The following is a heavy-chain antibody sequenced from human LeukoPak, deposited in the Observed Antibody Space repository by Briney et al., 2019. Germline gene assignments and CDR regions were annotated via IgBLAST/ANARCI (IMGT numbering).Heavy chain of an antibody. CDR3: TRGPHIVVVTAPDY. D-gene: IGHD2-21*02. Sequence: GGSLRLSCAASGFTFSSYGMHWVRQAPGKGLEWVAIISPDGNDKYYADSVKGRFTISRDNSKNTLYLQMNSLRAEDTAVYYCTRGPHIVVVTAPDYWGQGTLVTVSS. CDR1: GFTFSSYG. CDR2: ISPDGNDK. V-gene: IGHV3-30*03. J-gene: IGHJ4*02.